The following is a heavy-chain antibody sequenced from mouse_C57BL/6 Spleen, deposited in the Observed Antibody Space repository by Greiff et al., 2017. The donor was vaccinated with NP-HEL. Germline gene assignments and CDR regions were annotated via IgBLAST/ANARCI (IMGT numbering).Heavy chain of an antibody. Sequence: QVQLQQPGAELVKPGASVKLSCKASGYTFTSYWMHWVKQRPGQGLEWIGMIHPNSGSTNYNEKFKSKATLTVDKSSSTAYMQLSSRTSEDSSVYYCARNYGSSLFDYWGQGTTLTVSS. CDR1: GYTFTSYW. CDR3: ARNYGSSLFDY. CDR2: IHPNSGST. D-gene: IGHD1-1*01. J-gene: IGHJ2*01. V-gene: IGHV1-64*01.